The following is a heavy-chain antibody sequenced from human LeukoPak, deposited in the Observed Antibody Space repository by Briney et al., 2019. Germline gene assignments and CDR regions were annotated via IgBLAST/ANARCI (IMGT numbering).Heavy chain of an antibody. CDR3: ARIYSSGLDY. CDR1: GFTFSSYA. D-gene: IGHD6-19*01. Sequence: GRSLRLSCAASGFTFSSYAMHWVRQAPGKGLEWVAVILYDGSNKYYADSVKGRFTISRDNSKNTLYLQMNSLRAEDTAVYYCARIYSSGLDYWGQGTLLAVSS. V-gene: IGHV3-30-3*01. J-gene: IGHJ4*02. CDR2: ILYDGSNK.